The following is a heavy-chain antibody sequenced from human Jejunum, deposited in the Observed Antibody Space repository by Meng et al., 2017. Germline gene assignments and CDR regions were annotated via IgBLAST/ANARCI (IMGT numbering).Heavy chain of an antibody. CDR3: ARDWGDVRGGFDF. V-gene: IGHV6-1*01. CDR2: TYYRSKYYN. J-gene: IGHJ4*02. D-gene: IGHD3-10*02. CDR1: GDSVSSNSAA. Sequence: RQQSGPGLVKPPQTLPLTCAISGDSVSSNSAAWNWIRQSPSRGLEWLGRTYYRSKYYNDYALSVKSRITINPDTSKNQFSLQLNSVTPEDTAIYYCARDWGDVRGGFDFWGQGTLVTVSS.